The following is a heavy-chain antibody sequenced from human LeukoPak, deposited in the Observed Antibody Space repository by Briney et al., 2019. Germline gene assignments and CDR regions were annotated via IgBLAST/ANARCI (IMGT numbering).Heavy chain of an antibody. CDR2: MNPNSGNT. V-gene: IGHV1-8*01. Sequence: ASVKVSCKASGYTFTSYDINWVRQATGQGLEWMGWMNPNSGNTGYAQKFQGRVTMTRNTSISTAYMELSSLRSEDTAVYYCARGSVYRVATTDDHWGQGTLVTVSS. CDR3: ARGSVYRVATTDDH. J-gene: IGHJ5*02. CDR1: GYTFTSYD. D-gene: IGHD5-12*01.